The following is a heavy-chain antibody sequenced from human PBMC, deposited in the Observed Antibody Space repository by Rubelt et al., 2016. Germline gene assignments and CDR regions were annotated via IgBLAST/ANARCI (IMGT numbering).Heavy chain of an antibody. D-gene: IGHD1-7*01. CDR2: ISSSSSSI. J-gene: IGHJ4*02. CDR3: ARAELLLNY. CDR1: GFTFSSYS. Sequence: ASGFTFSSYSMNWVRQAPGKGLEWVSYISSSSSSIYYADSLKGRFTVSRDNAKNSLYLQMLSLRAEDTAVYYCARAELLLNYWGQGTLVTVSS. V-gene: IGHV3-21*05.